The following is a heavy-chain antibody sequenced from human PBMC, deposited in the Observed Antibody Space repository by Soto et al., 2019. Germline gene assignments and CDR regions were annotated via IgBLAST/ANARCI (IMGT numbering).Heavy chain of an antibody. CDR1: GFTFSSYA. Sequence: GGSLRLSCAASGFTFSSYAMSWVRQAPGKGLEWVSAISGSGGSTYYADSVKGRFTISRDNSKNTLYLQMNSLRAEDTAVYYCAKRALYCSGGSCYLYYFDYWGQGTLVTVSS. D-gene: IGHD2-15*01. V-gene: IGHV3-23*01. CDR2: ISGSGGST. J-gene: IGHJ4*02. CDR3: AKRALYCSGGSCYLYYFDY.